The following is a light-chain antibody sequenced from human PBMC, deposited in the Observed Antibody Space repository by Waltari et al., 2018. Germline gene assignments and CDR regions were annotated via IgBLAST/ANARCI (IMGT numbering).Light chain of an antibody. CDR1: QRVTNNY. J-gene: IGKJ5*01. CDR2: GAS. CDR3: QQYGSSPT. Sequence: IVLTQYPGTASSSPGERATLSCRASQRVTNNYLAWYQHKPGLPPRLLMYGASTRASGIPDRFSGSGSRTDFTLTISRLEPEDFAVYYCQQYGSSPTFGQGTRLEIK. V-gene: IGKV3-20*01.